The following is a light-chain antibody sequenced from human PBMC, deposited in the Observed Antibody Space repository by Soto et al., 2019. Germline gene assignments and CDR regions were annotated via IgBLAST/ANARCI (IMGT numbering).Light chain of an antibody. V-gene: IGLV2-14*03. CDR3: CSYRTSNTRQIV. J-gene: IGLJ1*01. Sequence: QSALTQPASVSESPGQTITISCAGTSSDVGGYNYISWYQHHPGKAPKLMIYDVSNRPSGVSNRLSGSKSGNTASLSISGLQPEDEAVYYCCSYRTSNTRQIVCGTGTKVTVL. CDR1: SSDVGGYNY. CDR2: DVS.